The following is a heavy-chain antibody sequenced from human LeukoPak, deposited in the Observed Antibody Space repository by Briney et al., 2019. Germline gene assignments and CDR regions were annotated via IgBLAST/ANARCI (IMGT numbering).Heavy chain of an antibody. V-gene: IGHV1-69*04. CDR3: ARASYYDFGSGYPLL. J-gene: IGHJ4*02. D-gene: IGHD3-3*01. Sequence: ASVKISCTASGGTFSSYAISWVRHAPGQGVEWMGRIITIIGIANYAQKFQGRVTITAEKSTSTAYMELSSLRSEDTAVYYCARASYYDFGSGYPLLWGQGTLVTVSS. CDR2: IITIIGIA. CDR1: GGTFSSYA.